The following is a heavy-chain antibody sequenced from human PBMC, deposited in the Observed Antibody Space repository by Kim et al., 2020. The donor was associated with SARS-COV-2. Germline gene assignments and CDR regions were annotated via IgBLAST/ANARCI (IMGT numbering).Heavy chain of an antibody. CDR2: ITYNDETI. V-gene: IGHV3-48*02. J-gene: IGHJ3*02. CDR1: GFAFSSYA. Sequence: GGSLRLSCTASGFAFSSYAMNWIRQAPGKGLQWISFITYNDETIYYADSVRGRFTISRDNARNSLYLQMNNLRDEDTALYYCASGRDHAFDMWGQGTLVT. CDR3: ASGRDHAFDM.